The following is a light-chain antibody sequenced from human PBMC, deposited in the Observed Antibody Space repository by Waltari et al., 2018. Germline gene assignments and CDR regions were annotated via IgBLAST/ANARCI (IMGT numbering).Light chain of an antibody. J-gene: IGLJ2*01. Sequence: NFMLTQPHSVSESPGVTVTISCTRSRGRIAGNFVQWYPQRPASAHSVSIHESSQSPPGVPDSVSGSIDSSSNSASLPIAGLKTEDEADYYCQSYDSTNHVVFGGGTKLTVL. CDR3: QSYDSTNHVV. CDR1: RGRIAGNF. CDR2: ESS. V-gene: IGLV6-57*04.